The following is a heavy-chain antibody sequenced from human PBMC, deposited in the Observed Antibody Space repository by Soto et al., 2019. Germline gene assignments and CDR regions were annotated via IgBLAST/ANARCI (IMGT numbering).Heavy chain of an antibody. CDR2: TQSKTDGGST. Sequence: GGSLRLSCAASGFTFTNAWMSWVRQAPGKGLEWVGRTQSKTDGGSTDYAAPVKGRFTISRDDSKSTLYLQMNSLKTEDTAVYYCTTYQLLLSKGAFDVWGQGTMVTVSS. CDR3: TTYQLLLSKGAFDV. V-gene: IGHV3-15*01. CDR1: GFTFTNAW. J-gene: IGHJ3*01. D-gene: IGHD2-2*01.